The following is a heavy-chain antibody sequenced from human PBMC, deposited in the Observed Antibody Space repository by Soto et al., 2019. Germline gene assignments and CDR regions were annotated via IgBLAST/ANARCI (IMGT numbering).Heavy chain of an antibody. V-gene: IGHV4-30-4*01. CDR1: GDSISSGDHY. Sequence: QVQLQESGPGLVKPSQTLSLTCTVSGDSISSGDHYWSWIRQPPGKGLEWIGYIYYSGTTYSRPSLQSRVTISVDTSKNQFSLKLNSVTAADTAEYYCARGAYSDSSSYFDYWGQGTLVPVSS. CDR3: ARGAYSDSSSYFDY. J-gene: IGHJ4*02. CDR2: IYYSGTT. D-gene: IGHD6-6*01.